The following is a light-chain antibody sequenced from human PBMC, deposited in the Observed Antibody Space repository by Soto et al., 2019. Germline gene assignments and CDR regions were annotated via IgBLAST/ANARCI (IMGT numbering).Light chain of an antibody. J-gene: IGKJ1*01. Sequence: DIVMTQSPLSLPVTPGEPASISCRSSQSLLHSNGYNYLDWYLQKPGQSPQLLIYLGSNRASGVPDRFSGSGSGTDFTLKISRVEAEDVGVYYCMQAVQAPRTFGQGTEVEIK. CDR1: QSLLHSNGYNY. V-gene: IGKV2-28*01. CDR3: MQAVQAPRT. CDR2: LGS.